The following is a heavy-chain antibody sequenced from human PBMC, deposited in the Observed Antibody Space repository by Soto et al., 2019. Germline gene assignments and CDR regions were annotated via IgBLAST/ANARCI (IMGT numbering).Heavy chain of an antibody. CDR2: IYYSGST. J-gene: IGHJ5*02. CDR1: GGSISSSSYY. CDR3: ARIRASSSWPNWFDP. Sequence: PSETLSLTCTVSGGSISSSSYYWGWIRQPPGKGLEWIGSIYYSGSTYYNPSLKSRVTISVDTSKNQFSLKLSSVTAADTAVYYCARIRASSSWPNWFDPWGQGTLVTVSS. D-gene: IGHD6-13*01. V-gene: IGHV4-39*01.